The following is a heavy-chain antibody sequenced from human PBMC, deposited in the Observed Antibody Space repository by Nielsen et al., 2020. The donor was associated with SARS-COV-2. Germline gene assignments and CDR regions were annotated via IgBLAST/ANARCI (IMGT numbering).Heavy chain of an antibody. CDR2: ITYDGLNE. D-gene: IGHD2-15*01. CDR1: GFTFRNYG. Sequence: GESLKISCVASGFTFRNYGMHWVRQAPGKGLEWLAVITYDGLNEFYVKSVEGRFTISRDNSKNTLYLQMNSLRAQDTAVYYCAKDWCSGGSCYFDYWGQGTLVTVSS. V-gene: IGHV3-30*18. CDR3: AKDWCSGGSCYFDY. J-gene: IGHJ4*02.